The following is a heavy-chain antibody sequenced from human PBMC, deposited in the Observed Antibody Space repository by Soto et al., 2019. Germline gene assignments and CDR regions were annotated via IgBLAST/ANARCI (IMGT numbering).Heavy chain of an antibody. CDR2: IKQDGSEK. CDR1: GFTFSSYW. Sequence: GGSLRLSCAASGFTFSSYWMSWVRQAPGKGLEWVANIKQDGSEKYYVDSVKGRFTISRDNAKNSLYLQMNSLRAEDTAVYYCARVAAIGGYDFWSGRGLNYGMDVWGQGTTVTVSS. D-gene: IGHD3-3*01. J-gene: IGHJ6*02. CDR3: ARVAAIGGYDFWSGRGLNYGMDV. V-gene: IGHV3-7*03.